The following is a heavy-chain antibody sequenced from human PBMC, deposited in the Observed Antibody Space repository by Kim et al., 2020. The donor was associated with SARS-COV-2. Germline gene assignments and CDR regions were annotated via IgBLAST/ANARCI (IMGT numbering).Heavy chain of an antibody. CDR1: GGSISSSCYY. CDR3: SRLVVFTHSYYYFDF. Sequence: SETLSLTCTVSGGSISSSCYYWGWHRQPPGLGLVWIVSHYYSTNSNSTPTLRVRISISVSTTQNSFSLNLVSVTAAATSFCSCSRLVVFTHSYYYFDF. V-gene: IGHV4-39*01. CDR2: HYYSTNS. J-gene: IGHJ4*01. D-gene: IGHD2-21*01.